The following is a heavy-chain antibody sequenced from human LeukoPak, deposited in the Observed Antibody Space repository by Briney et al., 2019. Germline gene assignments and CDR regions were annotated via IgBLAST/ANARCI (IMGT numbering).Heavy chain of an antibody. J-gene: IGHJ4*02. CDR2: IYYSGST. V-gene: IGHV4-34*01. CDR1: GGSFSGYY. CDR3: ARGVVPAATYSSGDLEFDY. Sequence: SETLSLTCAVYGGSFSGYYWSWIRQPPGKGLEWIGSIYYSGSTYYNPSLKSRVTISVDTSKNQFSLKLSSVTAADTAVYYCARGVVPAATYSSGDLEFDYWGQGTLVTVSS. D-gene: IGHD2-2*01.